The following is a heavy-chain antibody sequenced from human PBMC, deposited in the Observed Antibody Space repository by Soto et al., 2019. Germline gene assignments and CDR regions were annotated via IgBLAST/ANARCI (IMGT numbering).Heavy chain of an antibody. Sequence: XGSLRLSCAASGFPFTNYSMNWVRQTPGKGLIWVSRISAGGGDVGYADSVKGRFTVSRDNAKNTLYLQMHSLRAEDTAVYYFACWGNIVSVDRIEVDRWGQGTLVTVSS. J-gene: IGHJ5*02. D-gene: IGHD3-16*01. CDR1: GFPFTNYS. CDR2: ISAGGGDV. V-gene: IGHV3-74*01. CDR3: ACWGNIVSVDRIEVDR.